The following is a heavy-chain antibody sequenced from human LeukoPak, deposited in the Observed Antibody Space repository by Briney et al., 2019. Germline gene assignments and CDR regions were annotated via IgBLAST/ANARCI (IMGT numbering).Heavy chain of an antibody. V-gene: IGHV3-21*01. J-gene: IGHJ4*02. CDR3: ASSKRYSSGWYDFDY. CDR2: ISSSSSYI. Sequence: GGSLRLSCAASGFTFSSYGMHWVRQAPGKGLEWVSSISSSSSYIYYADSVKGRFTISRDNAKNSLYLQMNSLRAEDTAVYYCASSKRYSSGWYDFDYWGQGTLVTVSS. D-gene: IGHD6-19*01. CDR1: GFTFSSYG.